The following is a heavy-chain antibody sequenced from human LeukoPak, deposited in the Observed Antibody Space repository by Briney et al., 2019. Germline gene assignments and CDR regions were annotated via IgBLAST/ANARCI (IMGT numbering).Heavy chain of an antibody. CDR1: GGSFSGYY. V-gene: IGHV4-34*01. J-gene: IGHJ3*02. Sequence: SETLSLTCAVYGGSFSGYYWSWIRQPPGKGLEWIGEINHSGSTNYNPSLKSRVTISVDTSKNQFSLKLSSVTAAGTAVYYCARESTAASNAFDIWGQGTMVTVSS. CDR3: ARESTAASNAFDI. CDR2: INHSGST. D-gene: IGHD6-25*01.